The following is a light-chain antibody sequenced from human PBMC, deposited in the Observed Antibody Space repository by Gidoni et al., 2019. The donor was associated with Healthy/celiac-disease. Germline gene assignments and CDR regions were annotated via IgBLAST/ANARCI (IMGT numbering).Light chain of an antibody. CDR1: TSDVGGYNY. CDR3: SSYTSSSTWV. CDR2: DVG. V-gene: IGLV2-14*01. Sequence: QSVLTQPASVSGSPGQSVTIYCTGTTSDVGGYNYVSWYQQYPGKAPKLMIYDVGNRPSGFSNRFSGSNSGYTASLTISGLQAEDDADYYCSSYTSSSTWVFGGGTKLTVL. J-gene: IGLJ3*02.